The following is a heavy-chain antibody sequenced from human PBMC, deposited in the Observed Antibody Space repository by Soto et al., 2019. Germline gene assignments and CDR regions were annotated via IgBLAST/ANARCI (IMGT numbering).Heavy chain of an antibody. CDR2: IYWDDDK. Sequence: QITLKESGPTLVKPTQTLTLTCTFSGFSLSTSGVGVGWIRQPPGKALEWLALIYWDDDKRSSPSLKSRLTITKDTSKIQVVLTMTNMDPVDTATYYCAHRRPRVRFLEYLIWGQGTLVTVSS. J-gene: IGHJ4*02. D-gene: IGHD3-3*01. V-gene: IGHV2-5*02. CDR1: GFSLSTSGVG. CDR3: AHRRPRVRFLEYLI.